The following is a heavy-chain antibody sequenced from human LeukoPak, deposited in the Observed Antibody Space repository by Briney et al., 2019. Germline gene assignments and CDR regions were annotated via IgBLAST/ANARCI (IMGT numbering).Heavy chain of an antibody. CDR3: ARVNGRWLIY. J-gene: IGHJ4*02. CDR1: GVTFSSYE. Sequence: WGSLRLTCAASGVTFSSYEYNWVRQAPGKGLEWVSYISSSGSTIYYADSVKGRFTISRDNAKNSLYLQMNSLRAEDTAVYYCARVNGRWLIYCAQGTLVTVSS. D-gene: IGHD5-24*01. V-gene: IGHV3-48*03. CDR2: ISSSGSTI.